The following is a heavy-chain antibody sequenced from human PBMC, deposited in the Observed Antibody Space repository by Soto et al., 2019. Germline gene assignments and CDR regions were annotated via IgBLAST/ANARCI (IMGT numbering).Heavy chain of an antibody. J-gene: IGHJ3*02. D-gene: IGHD3-10*01. V-gene: IGHV3-53*01. CDR1: GLTVRDKY. CDR2: IYTSGTT. CDR3: ARDGFGRYDDSGSEAFDI. Sequence: EVQLVESGGGLIQPGGSLRLSCAASGLTVRDKYMNWVRQAPGKGLEGVSVIYTSGTTYYADSVKGRFTISRDNFKNTLYLQMNSLRAEDTAMYYCARDGFGRYDDSGSEAFDIWGQGTMVTVSS.